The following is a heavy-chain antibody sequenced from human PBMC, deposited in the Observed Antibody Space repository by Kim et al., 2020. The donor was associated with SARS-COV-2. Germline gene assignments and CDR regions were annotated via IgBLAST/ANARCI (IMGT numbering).Heavy chain of an antibody. CDR1: GGTFSSYA. D-gene: IGHD2-2*02. CDR2: IIPIFGTA. Sequence: SVKVSCKASGGTFSSYAISWVRQAPGQGLEWMGGIIPIFGTANYAQKFQGRVTITADESTSTAYMELSSLRSEDTAVYYCARVLYCSSTSCYINHYYYYYMDVWGKGTTVTVSS. CDR3: ARVLYCSSTSCYINHYYYYYMDV. V-gene: IGHV1-69*13. J-gene: IGHJ6*03.